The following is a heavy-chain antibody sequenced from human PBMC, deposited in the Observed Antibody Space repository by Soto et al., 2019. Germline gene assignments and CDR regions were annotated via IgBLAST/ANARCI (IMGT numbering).Heavy chain of an antibody. V-gene: IGHV3-33*01. CDR3: ARGDAWTDAAFAI. J-gene: IGHJ3*02. Sequence: QVQLVESGGGVVQPGQSLRLSCAASGFTVSNYGMHWVRQAPGKGLGWVAVIWKDGNNKYYRDSVKGRFTISRDNSKNTLELQMSSLRGEDTAVYYCARGDAWTDAAFAIWGQGTMVTVSS. CDR2: IWKDGNNK. CDR1: GFTVSNYG. D-gene: IGHD5-12*01.